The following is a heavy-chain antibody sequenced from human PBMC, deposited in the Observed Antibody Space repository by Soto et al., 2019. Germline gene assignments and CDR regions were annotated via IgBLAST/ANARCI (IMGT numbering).Heavy chain of an antibody. CDR1: AGCLSSGSSY. CDR2: IYYSGST. J-gene: IGHJ6*02. Sequence: YERRPFTCSVAAGCLSSGSSYWGSIGRPPGKGLEWIGSIYYSGSTYYNPPLKSRVTISVDTSKNQFSLKLSSVTAADTAVYYCARASVVLLWFGEAPPYYGMDVWGQGTTVT. V-gene: IGHV4-39*07. CDR3: ARASVVLLWFGEAPPYYGMDV. D-gene: IGHD3-10*01.